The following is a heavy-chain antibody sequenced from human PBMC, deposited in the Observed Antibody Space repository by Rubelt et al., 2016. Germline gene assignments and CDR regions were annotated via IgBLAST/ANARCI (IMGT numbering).Heavy chain of an antibody. V-gene: IGHV1-46*01. CDR1: GYSFTTYY. J-gene: IGHJ6*02. D-gene: IGHD3-3*01. CDR2: IDPSGGAT. Sequence: GASVKISCKASGYSFTTYYMHWVRQAPGQGLEWMVMIDPSGGATNYAQKFQGRITMTRDTSTSTVYLDLSSLRSEDTADYYCARDQDFWSGPIMDVWGQGTTVTVSS. CDR3: ARDQDFWSGPIMDV.